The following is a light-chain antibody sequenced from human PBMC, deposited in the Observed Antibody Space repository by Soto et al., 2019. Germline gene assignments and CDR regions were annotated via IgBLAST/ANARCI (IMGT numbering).Light chain of an antibody. CDR1: QSFRSTY. J-gene: IGKJ2*01. CDR3: QQYDSSPYT. V-gene: IGKV3-20*01. Sequence: IVLTQSPGTLSSSPGERATLSCRASQSFRSTYLAWDQQKPGQAPRLLIYGVSATATGISDRFSGSGSGTDDTLTSNRLEPEDFAVYYCQQYDSSPYTFGQGTKLEIK. CDR2: GVS.